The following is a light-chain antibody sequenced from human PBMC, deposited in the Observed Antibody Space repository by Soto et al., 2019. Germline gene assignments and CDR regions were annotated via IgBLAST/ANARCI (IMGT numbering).Light chain of an antibody. CDR3: SSYTSHTNLVV. V-gene: IGLV2-14*01. J-gene: IGLJ3*02. CDR1: SSDVGGYKY. Sequence: QSALTQPASVSGSPGQSITISCTGTSSDVGGYKYVCWYQQHPGKAPKLMIYEVTNRPSGVSNRLSGSKSGNTASLTISALQAEDEADYCCSSYTSHTNLVVCGGGTKLTVL. CDR2: EVT.